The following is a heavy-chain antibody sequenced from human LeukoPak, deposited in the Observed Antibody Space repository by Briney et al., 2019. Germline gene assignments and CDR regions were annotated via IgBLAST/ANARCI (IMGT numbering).Heavy chain of an antibody. D-gene: IGHD2-15*01. CDR2: ISAYNGNT. J-gene: IGHJ6*03. CDR1: GYTFTSYG. Sequence: ASVKVSCKASGYTFTSYGISWVRQAPGQGLEWMGWISAYNGNTNYAQKLQGRVTMTTDTSTSTAYMELRSLRSDDTAVYYCARVGYCNGGSCPTTKYYYYMDVWGKGTTVTVSS. V-gene: IGHV1-18*01. CDR3: ARVGYCNGGSCPTTKYYYYMDV.